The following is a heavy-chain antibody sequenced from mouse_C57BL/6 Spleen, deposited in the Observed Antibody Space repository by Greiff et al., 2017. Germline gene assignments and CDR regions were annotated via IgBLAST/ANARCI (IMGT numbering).Heavy chain of an antibody. CDR3: TRSRLITTVVAFDD. Sequence: VQLQQSGTVLARPGASVKMSCKTSGYTFTSYWMHWVKQRPGQGLEWIGAIYPGNSDTSYNQKFKGKAKLTAVTSASTAYMELSSLTNEDSAVYYCTRSRLITTVVAFDDWGQGTTLTVSS. D-gene: IGHD1-1*01. CDR2: IYPGNSDT. J-gene: IGHJ2*01. CDR1: GYTFTSYW. V-gene: IGHV1-5*01.